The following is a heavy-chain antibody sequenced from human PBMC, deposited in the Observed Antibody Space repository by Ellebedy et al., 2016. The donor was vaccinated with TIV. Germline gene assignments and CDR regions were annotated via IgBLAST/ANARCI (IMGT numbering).Heavy chain of an antibody. CDR3: SSGGGDPSYAFDI. Sequence: SDTLSLTCTVSGGSISSSSYYWGWIRQPPGKGLEWIGSIYYSGSTNYNPSLKSRVTITVDKSKNQFSLKLSSVTAADTAVYYCSSGGGDPSYAFDIWGQGTMVTVSS. V-gene: IGHV4-39*07. CDR1: GGSISSSSYY. J-gene: IGHJ3*02. CDR2: IYYSGST. D-gene: IGHD2-21*02.